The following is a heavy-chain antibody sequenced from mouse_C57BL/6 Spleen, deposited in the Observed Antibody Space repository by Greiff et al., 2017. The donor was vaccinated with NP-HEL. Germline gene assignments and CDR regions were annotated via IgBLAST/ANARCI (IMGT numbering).Heavy chain of an antibody. V-gene: IGHV1-69*01. CDR2: IDPSDSYT. CDR3: ASYWYFDV. CDR1: GYTFTSSW. J-gene: IGHJ1*03. Sequence: QVQLQQPGAELVMPGASVKLSCKASGYTFTSSWMHWVKQRPGQGLEWIGEIDPSDSYTNYTQKFKGKSTLTVDKSSSTAYMQLSSLTSEDSAVYYCASYWYFDVWGTGTTVTVSS.